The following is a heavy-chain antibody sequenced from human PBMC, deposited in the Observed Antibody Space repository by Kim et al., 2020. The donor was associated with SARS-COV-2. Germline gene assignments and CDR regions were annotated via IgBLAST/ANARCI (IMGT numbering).Heavy chain of an antibody. D-gene: IGHD5-18*01. V-gene: IGHV3-74*01. CDR3: ARDGQLWLPSYYYGMDV. J-gene: IGHJ6*02. CDR2: INSDGSST. CDR1: GFTFSSYW. Sequence: GGSLRLSCAASGFTFSSYWMHWVRQAPGKGLVWVSRINSDGSSTSYADSVKGRFTISRDNAKNTLYLQMNSLRAEDTAVYYCARDGQLWLPSYYYGMDVWGQGTTVTVSS.